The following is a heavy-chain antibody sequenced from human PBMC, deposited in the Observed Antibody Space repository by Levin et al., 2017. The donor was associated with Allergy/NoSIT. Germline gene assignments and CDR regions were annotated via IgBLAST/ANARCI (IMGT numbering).Heavy chain of an antibody. CDR3: ARRAADGTYHYYYYMDV. Sequence: SCAASGFTFSSFGIHWVRQAPGKGLEWVALIWYDGSNKYYADSVKGRFTISRDNPKNTLYLQVNSLRAEDTAVYYCARRAADGTYHYYYYMDVWGKGTTVTVSS. CDR2: IWYDGSNK. J-gene: IGHJ6*03. D-gene: IGHD6-13*01. V-gene: IGHV3-33*01. CDR1: GFTFSSFG.